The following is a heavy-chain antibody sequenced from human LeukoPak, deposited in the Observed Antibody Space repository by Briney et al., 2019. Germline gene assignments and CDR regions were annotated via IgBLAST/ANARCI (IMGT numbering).Heavy chain of an antibody. CDR1: GGSFSGYY. Sequence: SETLSLTCAVYGGSFSGYYWSWIRQPPGKGLEWIGYIYYSGSTYYNPSLKSRVTISVDTSKNQFSLKLSSVTAADTAVYYCASMVTTSGSGAFDIWGQGTMVTVSS. CDR3: ASMVTTSGSGAFDI. CDR2: IYYSGST. J-gene: IGHJ3*02. D-gene: IGHD4-17*01. V-gene: IGHV4-34*09.